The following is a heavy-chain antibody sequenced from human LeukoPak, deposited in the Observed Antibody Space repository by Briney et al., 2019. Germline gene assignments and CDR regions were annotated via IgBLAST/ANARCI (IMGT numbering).Heavy chain of an antibody. CDR1: GFTFSSFW. CDR3: AIYNNYGSRGFDY. CDR2: IKQDGREK. J-gene: IGHJ4*02. Sequence: GGSLRLSCAASGFTFSSFWMSWVRQAPGKGLEWGANIKQDGREKYYVDSVKGRFTISRDNARNSLYLQMNSLRAEDTAVYYCAIYNNYGSRGFDYWGQGTLVTVSS. V-gene: IGHV3-7*01. D-gene: IGHD5-18*01.